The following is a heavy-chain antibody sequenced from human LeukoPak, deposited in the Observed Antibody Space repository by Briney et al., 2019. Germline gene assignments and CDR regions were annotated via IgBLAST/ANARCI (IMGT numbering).Heavy chain of an antibody. CDR3: AHSRGVVVVGYYYHGLDV. V-gene: IGHV2-5*02. J-gene: IGHJ6*04. Sequence: SGPTLVKPTQTLTLTCSLSGFSLNTSGVGVSWIRQPPGKALEWLGLIYWDDDKRYSPSLKSRLTITKETSKNQVVLTMTNMDPVATATYYCAHSRGVVVVGYYYHGLDVWGKGTTVTVSS. D-gene: IGHD2-15*01. CDR1: GFSLNTSGVG. CDR2: IYWDDDK.